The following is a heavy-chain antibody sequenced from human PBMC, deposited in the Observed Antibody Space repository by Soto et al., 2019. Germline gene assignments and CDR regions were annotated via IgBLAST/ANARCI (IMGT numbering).Heavy chain of an antibody. J-gene: IGHJ5*02. Sequence: ASVKVSCKASGGTFSSYAISWVRQAPGQGLEWMGGIIPIFGTANYAQKFQGRVTITADESTSTAYMELSSLRSEDTAVYYCAREYSSSTGRNWFDPWGQGTLVTVSS. CDR1: GGTFSSYA. V-gene: IGHV1-69*13. CDR3: AREYSSSTGRNWFDP. D-gene: IGHD6-6*01. CDR2: IIPIFGTA.